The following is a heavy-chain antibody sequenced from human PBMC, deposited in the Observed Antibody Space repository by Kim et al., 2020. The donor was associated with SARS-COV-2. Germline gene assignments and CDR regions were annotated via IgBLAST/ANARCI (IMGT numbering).Heavy chain of an antibody. CDR3: AKDLGGSFDY. D-gene: IGHD7-27*01. V-gene: IGHV3-23*01. J-gene: IGHJ4*02. Sequence: GGSLRVSCGASGFTYSIYGMSWVRQAPGKGLEWVSAISANGVNTYYADSVKGRFTISRDNSKNTLYLQMNSLRAEDTAVYYCAKDLGGSFDYWGQGTLVTVSS. CDR1: GFTYSIYG. CDR2: ISANGVNT.